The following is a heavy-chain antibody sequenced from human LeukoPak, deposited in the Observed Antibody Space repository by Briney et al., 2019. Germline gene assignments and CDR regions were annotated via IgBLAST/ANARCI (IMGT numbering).Heavy chain of an antibody. CDR3: ARGRKDCSAGNCYCDH. Sequence: GGSLRLSCAASGFTFSNYWMNWVRQAPGKGLEWVANIKQDGSERYYVDSVKGRFTISRDNAKNSLYLQMNSLRAEDTAVYYCARGRKDCSAGNCYCDHWGQGILVTVSS. CDR1: GFTFSNYW. V-gene: IGHV3-7*01. D-gene: IGHD2-15*01. J-gene: IGHJ4*02. CDR2: IKQDGSER.